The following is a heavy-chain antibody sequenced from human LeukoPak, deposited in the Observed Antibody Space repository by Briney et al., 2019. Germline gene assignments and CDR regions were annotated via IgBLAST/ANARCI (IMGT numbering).Heavy chain of an antibody. CDR3: ARSSSASRDDY. D-gene: IGHD6-6*01. Sequence: ASVKVSCKASGYTFTGYYMHWLRQAPGQGLEGMGRINPNSGGTNYAQKFQGRVTMPRDTSISTAYLELSRLRSDDTAVYYCARSSSASRDDYWGQGTLVTVSS. J-gene: IGHJ4*02. V-gene: IGHV1-2*06. CDR2: INPNSGGT. CDR1: GYTFTGYY.